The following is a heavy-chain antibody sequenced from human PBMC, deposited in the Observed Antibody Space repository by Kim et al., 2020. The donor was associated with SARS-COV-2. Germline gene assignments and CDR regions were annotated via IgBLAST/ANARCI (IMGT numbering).Heavy chain of an antibody. J-gene: IGHJ4*02. D-gene: IGHD3-3*01. CDR3: TRGFFGIDY. CDR2: ISPTSNIV. CDR1: GFSFSTFS. V-gene: IGHV3-48*02. Sequence: PGGSLRLSCVASGFSFSTFSMNWVRQSPGGGLEWISYISPTSNIVYYRDSVKGRFAVSRDNAKNSLFLHMDRLSDEDTAVYYCTRGFFGIDYWGQGTPVSVSS.